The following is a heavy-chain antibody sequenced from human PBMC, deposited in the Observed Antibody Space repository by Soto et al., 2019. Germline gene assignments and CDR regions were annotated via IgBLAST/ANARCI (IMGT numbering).Heavy chain of an antibody. CDR2: ISAYNGNT. Sequence: QVQLVQSGAEVKKPGASVKVSCKASGYTFTSYGISWVQQAPGQGLEWMGWISAYNGNTNYAQKLQGRVTMTTDRSTGTAYRELRSLRSDDTAVYYCARDLVRLGTQNAVDYWGQGTLVTVS. V-gene: IGHV1-18*01. CDR1: GYTFTSYG. CDR3: ARDLVRLGTQNAVDY. D-gene: IGHD3-16*01. J-gene: IGHJ4*02.